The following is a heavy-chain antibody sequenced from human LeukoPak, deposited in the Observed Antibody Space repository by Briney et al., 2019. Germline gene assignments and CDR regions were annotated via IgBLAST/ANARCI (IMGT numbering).Heavy chain of an antibody. CDR2: INYTGRT. CDR3: ARERRVEVSARQTVAFDM. CDR1: GGSFTEYH. J-gene: IGHJ3*02. D-gene: IGHD5/OR15-5a*01. Sequence: SETLSLTCAVYGGSFTEYHWSWIRQPAGKSLEWIGEINYTGRTHYNPSLTSRVTISIDMSERQFSLRLTSVTAADTAVYYCARERRVEVSARQTVAFDMWAQGTMVIVSS. V-gene: IGHV4-34*01.